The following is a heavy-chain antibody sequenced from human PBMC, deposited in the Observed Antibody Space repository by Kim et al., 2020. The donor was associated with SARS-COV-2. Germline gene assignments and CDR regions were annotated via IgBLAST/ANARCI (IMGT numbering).Heavy chain of an antibody. D-gene: IGHD2-15*01. CDR1: GGTFGTYT. CDR3: AKKEIVGPLDY. Sequence: SVKVSCKASGGTFGTYTITWVRQAPGQGLEWMGGIIPIFGTPDYAQNFQGRVTISADESTTTAYMELSSLRYEDTAVYYCAKKEIVGPLDYGGQGTLVTVSS. CDR2: IIPIFGTP. V-gene: IGHV1-69*13. J-gene: IGHJ4*02.